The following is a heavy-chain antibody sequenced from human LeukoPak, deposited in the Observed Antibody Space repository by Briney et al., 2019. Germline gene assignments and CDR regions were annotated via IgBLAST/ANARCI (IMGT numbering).Heavy chain of an antibody. CDR3: ARDFKSGYADS. CDR1: GFTFSNYG. V-gene: IGHV3-33*01. CDR2: IYDDGSKE. Sequence: GGSLRLSCAASGFTFSNYGMHWVRQAPGKGLEWVAVIYDDGSKEYFADSVKGRFTISRDNSKNTVALQMNSLRGEDTAVYYCARDFKSGYADSWGQGTLVTVSS. D-gene: IGHD3-3*01. J-gene: IGHJ4*02.